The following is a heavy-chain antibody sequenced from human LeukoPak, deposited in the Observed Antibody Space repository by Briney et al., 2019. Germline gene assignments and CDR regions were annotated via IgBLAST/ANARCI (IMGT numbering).Heavy chain of an antibody. J-gene: IGHJ4*02. V-gene: IGHV3-9*01. D-gene: IGHD5-12*01. CDR1: GFTFDDYA. Sequence: SGRSLRLSCAASGFTFDDYAMHWVRQAPGKGLEWVSGISWNSGSIGYADSVKGRFTISRDNATNSLYLQMNSLRAEDTALYYCAKGTNSGYGPGLEGYFDYWGQGTLVTVSS. CDR2: ISWNSGSI. CDR3: AKGTNSGYGPGLEGYFDY.